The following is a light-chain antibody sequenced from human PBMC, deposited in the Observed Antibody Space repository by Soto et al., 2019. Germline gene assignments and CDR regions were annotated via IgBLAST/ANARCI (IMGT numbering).Light chain of an antibody. CDR2: DVS. CDR1: SSDVGDYNY. CDR3: SSYTSSSTRV. Sequence: QSVLTQPASVSGSPGQSITISCTGTSSDVGDYNYVSWYQQHPGKAPKLVIFDVSDRPSGVSNRFSGSKSGNSASLTISGLQADDKADDYGSSYTSSSTRVFGTGTKLIVL. J-gene: IGLJ1*01. V-gene: IGLV2-14*01.